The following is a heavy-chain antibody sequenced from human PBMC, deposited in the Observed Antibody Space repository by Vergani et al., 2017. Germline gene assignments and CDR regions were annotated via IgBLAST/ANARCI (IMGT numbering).Heavy chain of an antibody. CDR2: ISYDGTQK. V-gene: IGHV3-30*03. CDR3: ATKSCGTPGCQIGYFRE. D-gene: IGHD1-1*01. Sequence: QVHLVESGGGVVQPGRSLRLSCVVSGFTSSYYGMHWVRQAPGKGLEWVAVISYDGTQKYYADSVKGRFTISRDHSKSTLYLQMNSLTTEDTAVYYCATKSCGTPGCQIGYFREWVQGTLVTVSS. CDR1: GFTSSYYG. J-gene: IGHJ1*01.